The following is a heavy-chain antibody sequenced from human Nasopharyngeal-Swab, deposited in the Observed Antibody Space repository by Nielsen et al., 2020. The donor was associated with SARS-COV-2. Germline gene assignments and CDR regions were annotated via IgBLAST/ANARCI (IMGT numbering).Heavy chain of an antibody. D-gene: IGHD1-1*01. CDR3: ARVGGLGNDNKEAFDI. V-gene: IGHV4-59*11. CDR2: IYYSGTT. Sequence: SETLSLTCSVSGGSISSHYWSWIRQSPGKGLEWIGYIYYSGTTNYSPSLKSRVTISLDTSKTHFSLKVVSVTAADTAMYYCARVGGLGNDNKEAFDIWGQGIMVTVSS. CDR1: GGSISSHY. J-gene: IGHJ3*02.